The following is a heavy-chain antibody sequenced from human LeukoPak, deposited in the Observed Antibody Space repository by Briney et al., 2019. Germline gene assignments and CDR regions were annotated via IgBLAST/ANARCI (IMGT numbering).Heavy chain of an antibody. Sequence: GASVKVSCKASGYTFTSYGISWVRQAPGQGLEWMGWISAYNGNTNYAQKLQGRVAMTTDTSTSTAYMELRSLRSDDTAVYYCARDGDPLGYCSGGSCQTAEYWGQGTLDTVSS. CDR2: ISAYNGNT. CDR1: GYTFTSYG. J-gene: IGHJ4*02. D-gene: IGHD2-15*01. V-gene: IGHV1-18*01. CDR3: ARDGDPLGYCSGGSCQTAEY.